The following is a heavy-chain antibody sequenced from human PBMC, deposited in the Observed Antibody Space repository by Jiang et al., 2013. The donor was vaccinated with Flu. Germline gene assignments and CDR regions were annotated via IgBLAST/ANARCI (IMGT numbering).Heavy chain of an antibody. D-gene: IGHD2-2*01. CDR3: ARGYSSSWTIDN. CDR1: GGSISSGDYH. CDR2: TYYSGST. Sequence: TVSGGSISSGDYHWNWIRQHPGKGLEWIGCTYYSGSTYYNPSLKSRLTISVDTSKNQFSLKLSSVTAADTAVYSCARGYSSSWTIDNWGQGTLVTVSS. V-gene: IGHV4-31*03. J-gene: IGHJ4*02.